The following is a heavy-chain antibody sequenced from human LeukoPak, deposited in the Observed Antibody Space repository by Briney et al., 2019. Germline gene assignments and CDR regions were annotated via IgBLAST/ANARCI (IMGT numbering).Heavy chain of an antibody. D-gene: IGHD3-3*01. CDR3: ARDSFGVASNDAFDI. Sequence: ASVKVSCKASGYTFTDYYIHWVRQAPGEGLEWTGWINPYNGATNYAQKFQGRVTMTTDTSTSTAYMELRSLRSDDTAVYYCARDSFGVASNDAFDIWGQGTMVTVSS. V-gene: IGHV1-2*02. CDR2: INPYNGAT. J-gene: IGHJ3*02. CDR1: GYTFTDYY.